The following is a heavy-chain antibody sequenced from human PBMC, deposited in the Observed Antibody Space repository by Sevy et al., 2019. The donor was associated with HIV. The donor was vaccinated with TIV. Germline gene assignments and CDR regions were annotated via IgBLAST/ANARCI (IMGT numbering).Heavy chain of an antibody. Sequence: SETLSLTCTVSGGSISSSSYYWGWIRQPPGKGLEWIGSIYYSGSTYYNPSLKSRVTISVDTSKNKFSLKLSSVTAADTVGYYCAGVCSSGWYDTAYYYYGMDVWGQGTTVTVSS. CDR3: AGVCSSGWYDTAYYYYGMDV. CDR1: GGSISSSSYY. V-gene: IGHV4-39*01. J-gene: IGHJ6*02. D-gene: IGHD6-19*01. CDR2: IYYSGST.